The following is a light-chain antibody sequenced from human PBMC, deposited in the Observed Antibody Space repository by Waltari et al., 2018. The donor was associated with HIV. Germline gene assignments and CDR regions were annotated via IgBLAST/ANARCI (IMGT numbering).Light chain of an antibody. CDR1: SNNVRNQG. CDR3: SAWDSSLSAVV. J-gene: IGLJ2*01. CDR2: TNN. Sequence: QAGLTQPPSVSKGLRQTATLTCTGNSNNVRNQGTAWLQQHQGHPPKLLSYTNNNRPSGISERLSASRSGNTASLTITGLQPEDEADYYCSAWDSSLSAVVFGGGTKLTVL. V-gene: IGLV10-54*01.